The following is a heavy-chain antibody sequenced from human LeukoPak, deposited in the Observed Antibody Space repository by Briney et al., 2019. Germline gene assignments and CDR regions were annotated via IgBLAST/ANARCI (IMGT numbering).Heavy chain of an antibody. CDR1: GFTFSSYA. J-gene: IGHJ4*02. V-gene: IGHV3-30*04. D-gene: IGHD3-3*01. CDR3: ARDPYDFWSGYYPYYFDY. CDR2: ISYDGSNK. Sequence: SGGSLRLSCAASGFTFSSYAMHWVRQAPGKGLEWVAVISYDGSNKYYADSVKGRFTISRDNSKNTLYLQMNSLRAEDTAVYYCARDPYDFWSGYYPYYFDYWGQGTLVTVSS.